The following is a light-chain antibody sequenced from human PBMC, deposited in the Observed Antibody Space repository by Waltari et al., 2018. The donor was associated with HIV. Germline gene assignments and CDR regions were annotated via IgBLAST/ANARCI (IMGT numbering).Light chain of an antibody. V-gene: IGLV3-1*01. Sequence: SYELTQPASVSVSPEQTASITCSGDKLGDKYVSWYQQKPGQSPVVVIYQDKKRPSGIPERFSGSNSGNTATLTISGTQALDEADYYCQAWDSSTVVFGGGTKVTVL. CDR1: KLGDKY. J-gene: IGLJ2*01. CDR2: QDK. CDR3: QAWDSSTVV.